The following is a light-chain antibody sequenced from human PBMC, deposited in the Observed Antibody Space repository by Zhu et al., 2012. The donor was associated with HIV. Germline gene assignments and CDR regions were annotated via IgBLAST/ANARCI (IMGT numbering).Light chain of an antibody. CDR1: QSVSSSY. Sequence: EIVLTQSPGTLSLSPGERATLSCRASQSVSSSYLAWYQQKPGQAPRLLIYGASSRATGIPDFTLTISRLEPEDFAVYYCQQHANSPGYTFGQGTKLEIK. V-gene: IGKV3-20*01. CDR3: QQHANSPGYT. J-gene: IGKJ2*01. CDR2: GAS.